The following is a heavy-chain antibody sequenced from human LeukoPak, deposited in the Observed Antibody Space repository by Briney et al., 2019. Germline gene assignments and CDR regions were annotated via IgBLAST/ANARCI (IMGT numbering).Heavy chain of an antibody. D-gene: IGHD3-10*01. J-gene: IGHJ4*02. CDR3: AGSYGSGSTFDY. Sequence: SETLSLTCSVSGGSVSSNYWAWLRQPPGKGPEWIGYIYHSGYAKYNPSFKSRVTMSVDTSKNQFSLKLSSVTAADTAVYYCAGSYGSGSTFDYWGQGTLVTVSS. V-gene: IGHV4-4*09. CDR1: GGSVSSNY. CDR2: IYHSGYA.